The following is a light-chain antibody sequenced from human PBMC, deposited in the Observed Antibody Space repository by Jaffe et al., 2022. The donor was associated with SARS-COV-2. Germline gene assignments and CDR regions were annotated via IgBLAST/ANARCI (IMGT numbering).Light chain of an antibody. V-gene: IGKV1-39*01. CDR1: QSIYIH. CDR3: QQSYSTLIT. Sequence: DIQMTQSPSSLSASVGDRVTITCRASQSIYIHLHWYQQKPGKAPKLLIYAASSLQGGVPSRFSGSGSGTEFTLTISSLQPEDFATYYCQQSYSTLITFGQGTRLDI. J-gene: IGKJ5*01. CDR2: AAS.